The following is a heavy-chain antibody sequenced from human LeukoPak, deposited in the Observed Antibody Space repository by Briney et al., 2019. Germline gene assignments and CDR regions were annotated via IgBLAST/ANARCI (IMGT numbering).Heavy chain of an antibody. CDR3: THSWGDYYYYMNV. CDR2: IRSKANSYAT. J-gene: IGHJ6*03. D-gene: IGHD2-15*01. V-gene: IGHV3-73*01. CDR1: GFTFSGSA. Sequence: PGGSLRLSCAASGFTFSGSAMHWVRQASGKGLEWVGRIRSKANSYATAYAASVKGRFTISRDDSKTTAYLQMNSLKTEDTAVYYCTHSWGDYYYYMNVWGKGTTVTVSS.